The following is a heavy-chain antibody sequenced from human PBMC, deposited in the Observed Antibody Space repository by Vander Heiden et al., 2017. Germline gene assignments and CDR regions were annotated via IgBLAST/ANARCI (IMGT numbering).Heavy chain of an antibody. CDR1: GGPISSGGYY. Sequence: QVQLQESGPGLVKPSQTLSLTCTVSGGPISSGGYYWSWIRQHPGKGLEWIGYIYYSGSTYYNPSLKSRVTISVDTSKNQFSLKLSSVTAADTAVYYCAREFAVVPAAKRDGMDVWGQGTTVTVSS. V-gene: IGHV4-31*03. J-gene: IGHJ6*02. CDR2: IYYSGST. CDR3: AREFAVVPAAKRDGMDV. D-gene: IGHD2-2*01.